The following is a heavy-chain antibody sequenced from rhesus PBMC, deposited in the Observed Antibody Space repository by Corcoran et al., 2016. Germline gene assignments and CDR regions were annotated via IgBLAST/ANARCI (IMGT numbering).Heavy chain of an antibody. J-gene: IGHJ4*01. CDR2: IYGSTM. Sequence: EVQLAESGGGLVQPGGSLRLSCAASGFTVSSYWMSWVRQAPGTGLEWLSDIYGSTMYYGDSVKGQFTVSRDNAKNSLYLQMNSLKTEDTVVYYCTRFWTGYGFDYWGQGVLVTVSS. V-gene: IGHV3-11*01. CDR1: GFTVSSYW. CDR3: TRFWTGYGFDY. D-gene: IGHD3-3*01.